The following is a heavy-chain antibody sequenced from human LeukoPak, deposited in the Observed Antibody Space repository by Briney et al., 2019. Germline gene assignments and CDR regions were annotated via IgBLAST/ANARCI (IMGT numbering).Heavy chain of an antibody. CDR2: ISSSGSTI. CDR3: ARTYSSSWYFYYGMGV. Sequence: KPGGSLRLSCAASGFTVSSNYMSWVRQAPGKGLEWVSYISSSGSTIDYADSVKGRFTISRDNAKNSLYLQVNSLRAEDTAVYYCARTYSSSWYFYYGMGVWGQGTTVTVSS. CDR1: GFTVSSNY. V-gene: IGHV3-11*01. D-gene: IGHD6-13*01. J-gene: IGHJ6*02.